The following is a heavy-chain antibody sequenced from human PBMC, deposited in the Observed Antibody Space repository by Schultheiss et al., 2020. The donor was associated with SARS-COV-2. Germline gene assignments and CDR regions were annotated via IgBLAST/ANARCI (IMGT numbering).Heavy chain of an antibody. CDR1: GFTFSGSD. CDR2: IRTKANIYAT. J-gene: IGHJ3*02. Sequence: GGSLRLSCEGSGFTFSGSDIHWVRQTSGKGLEWVGRIRTKANIYATAYTASVKGRFTISRDDSENTAYLQMNSLKTEDTAVYYCTRETPGYYDTGGYYDAFDIWGQGTMVTVSS. V-gene: IGHV3-73*01. CDR3: TRETPGYYDTGGYYDAFDI. D-gene: IGHD3-22*01.